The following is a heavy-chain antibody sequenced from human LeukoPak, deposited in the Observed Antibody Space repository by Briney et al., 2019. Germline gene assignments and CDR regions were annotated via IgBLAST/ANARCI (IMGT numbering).Heavy chain of an antibody. CDR3: AKDDYVTPFDY. CDR1: GFTFSSYG. J-gene: IGHJ4*02. CDR2: ISYDGSNK. D-gene: IGHD4-17*01. Sequence: GGSLRLSCAASGFTFSSYGMHWVRQAPGKGLEWVAVISYDGSNKYYADSVKGRFTISRDNSKNTLYLQMNSLRAEDTAVYYCAKDDYVTPFDYWGQGTLVTVSS. V-gene: IGHV3-30*18.